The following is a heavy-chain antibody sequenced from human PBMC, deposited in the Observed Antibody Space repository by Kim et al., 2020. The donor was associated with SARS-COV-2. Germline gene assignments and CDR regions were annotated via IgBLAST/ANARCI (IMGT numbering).Heavy chain of an antibody. Sequence: SETLSLTCAVSGGSISSGGYSWSWIRQPPGKGLEWIGYIYHSGSTYYNPSLKSRVTISVDRSKNQFSLKLSSVTAADTAVYYCARVVSSSSTSSEYFQH. CDR3: ARVVSSSSTSSEYFQH. V-gene: IGHV4-30-2*01. J-gene: IGHJ1*01. CDR2: IYHSGST. CDR1: GGSISSGGYS. D-gene: IGHD2-2*01.